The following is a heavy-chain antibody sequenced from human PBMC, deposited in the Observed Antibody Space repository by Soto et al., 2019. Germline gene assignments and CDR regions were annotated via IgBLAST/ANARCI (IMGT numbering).Heavy chain of an antibody. V-gene: IGHV3-30-3*01. CDR3: AGPTVTTRYGMDV. CDR2: ISYDGSNK. Sequence: QVQQVESGGGVVQPGRSLRLSCAASGFTFRSYDMHWVRQAPGKGLEWVAVISYDGSNKYYADSVKGRFTISRDNSKNTLYLQMNSLRAEDTAVYYCAGPTVTTRYGMDVWGQGTTVTVS. J-gene: IGHJ6*02. CDR1: GFTFRSYD. D-gene: IGHD4-17*01.